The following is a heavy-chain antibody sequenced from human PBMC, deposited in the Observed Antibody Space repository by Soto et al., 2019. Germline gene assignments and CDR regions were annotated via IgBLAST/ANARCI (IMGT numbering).Heavy chain of an antibody. CDR3: ARGGDGYNFGAVY. V-gene: IGHV1-24*01. CDR2: FDPEDGET. J-gene: IGHJ4*02. Sequence: ASVKVSCKVSGYTLTELSMHWVRQAPGKGLEWMGGFDPEDGETIYAQKYQGRVTITEDTSTDTAYMELSSLRSEDTAVYYCARGGDGYNFGAVYWGQGTPVTVSS. CDR1: GYTLTELS. D-gene: IGHD2-21*01.